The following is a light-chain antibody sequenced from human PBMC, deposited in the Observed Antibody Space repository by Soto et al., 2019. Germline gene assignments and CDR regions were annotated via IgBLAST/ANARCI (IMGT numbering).Light chain of an antibody. V-gene: IGLV2-14*01. Sequence: QSVLTQPASVSGAPGQSHTLSCTGTNSDVGGYNYVSWYQQHPGKAPKLMIYDVSNRPSGVSNRFSGSKSGDTASLTISGLQAEDEADYYCSSYSSISAYVFGIGTKVTVL. J-gene: IGLJ1*01. CDR2: DVS. CDR3: SSYSSISAYV. CDR1: NSDVGGYNY.